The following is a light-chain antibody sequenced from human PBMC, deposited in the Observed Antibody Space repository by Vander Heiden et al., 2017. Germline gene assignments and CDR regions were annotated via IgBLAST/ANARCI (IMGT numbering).Light chain of an antibody. CDR3: RQALQTPRT. V-gene: IGKV2-28*01. CDR2: LGS. J-gene: IGKJ2*01. CDR1: QSLLHSNGYNY. Sequence: DLVMTQSPLSLPVTPGEPASIPCRSSQSLLHSNGYNYLDWYLQKPGQSPQLLIYLGSNRASGVPDRFSGSGSGTDFTLKISRVEAEDVGVYYCRQALQTPRTFGQGTKLEIK.